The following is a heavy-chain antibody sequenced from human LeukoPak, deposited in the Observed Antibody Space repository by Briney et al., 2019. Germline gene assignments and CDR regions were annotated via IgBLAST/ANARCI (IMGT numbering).Heavy chain of an antibody. J-gene: IGHJ3*02. CDR3: ARDLGSDAFDI. CDR1: GFTFSSYA. V-gene: IGHV3-23*01. Sequence: GGSLRLSCAASGFTFSSYAMSWVRQAPGKGLEWVSAISGSGGSTYYADSVKGRFTISRDNAKNSLYLQMNSLRAEDTAVYYCARDLGSDAFDIWGQGTMVTVSS. CDR2: ISGSGGST. D-gene: IGHD3-16*01.